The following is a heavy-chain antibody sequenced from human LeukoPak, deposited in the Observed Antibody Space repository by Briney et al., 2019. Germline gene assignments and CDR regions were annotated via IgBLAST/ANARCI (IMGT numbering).Heavy chain of an antibody. Sequence: GASVKVSCKASGYTFTGYYMHWVRQAPGQGLEWMGRINPNSGGTNYAQKFQGRVTMTRDTSISTAYMELSRLRSDDTAVYYCARDPRWTDYGDYWFDPWGQGTLVTVSS. CDR1: GYTFTGYY. CDR2: INPNSGGT. D-gene: IGHD4-17*01. J-gene: IGHJ5*02. V-gene: IGHV1-2*06. CDR3: ARDPRWTDYGDYWFDP.